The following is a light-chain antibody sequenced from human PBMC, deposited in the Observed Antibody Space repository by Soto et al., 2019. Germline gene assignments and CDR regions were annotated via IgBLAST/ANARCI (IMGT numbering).Light chain of an antibody. CDR2: GAS. V-gene: IGKV3D-15*01. CDR3: QQYHNWPPIT. Sequence: ETLMTQSPANPSLSPGETATLSCRAEQRINTNLAWYQQKLGQAPRLLIYGASTRATGIPARFSGSGSGTEFTLTISSLQSEDLAVYYCQQYHNWPPITFGQGTRVEIK. J-gene: IGKJ5*01. CDR1: QRINTN.